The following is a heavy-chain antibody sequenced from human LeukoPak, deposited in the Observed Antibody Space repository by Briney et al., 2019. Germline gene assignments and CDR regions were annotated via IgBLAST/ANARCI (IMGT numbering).Heavy chain of an antibody. D-gene: IGHD3-10*01. CDR3: ASVGSGSYSPSTFDY. CDR1: GGSISSGDYY. Sequence: SETLSLTCTVSGGSISSGDYYWSWIRQPPGKGLEWIGYIYYSGSTYYNPSLKSRVTISVDTSKNQFSLKLSSVTAADTAVYYCASVGSGSYSPSTFDYWGQGTLVTVSS. CDR2: IYYSGST. V-gene: IGHV4-30-4*01. J-gene: IGHJ4*02.